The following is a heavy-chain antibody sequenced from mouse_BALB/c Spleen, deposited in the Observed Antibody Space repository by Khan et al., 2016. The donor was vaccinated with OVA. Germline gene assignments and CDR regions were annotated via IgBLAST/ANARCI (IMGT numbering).Heavy chain of an antibody. D-gene: IGHD2-14*01. J-gene: IGHJ3*01. CDR1: VFSLNTYG. V-gene: IGHV2-2*01. CDR3: ARNSYMYDFTY. CDR2: IRSAGST. Sequence: VKLLESGPGLVQPSQSLSITCTVSVFSLNTYGIHWIRQSQGKGLEWLGVIRSAGSTDYNGAFISRLSITKDNSKSQVFFRMSSLQADDTAIYYCARNSYMYDFTYWGQGTLVIVSA.